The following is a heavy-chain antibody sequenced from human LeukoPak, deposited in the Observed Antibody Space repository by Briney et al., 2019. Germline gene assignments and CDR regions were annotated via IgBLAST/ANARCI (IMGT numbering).Heavy chain of an antibody. CDR1: GFIFSGSA. J-gene: IGHJ4*02. D-gene: IGHD6-6*01. Sequence: PGGSLRLSCAASGFIFSGSAVHWVRQASGKGLEWVGRMRSKANGYATAYAESVKGRFTISRDDSKNTAYLQMSSLKNADTAVYYCIRLWRSSSRPTDYWGQGTLVTVSS. CDR2: MRSKANGYAT. V-gene: IGHV3-73*01. CDR3: IRLWRSSSRPTDY.